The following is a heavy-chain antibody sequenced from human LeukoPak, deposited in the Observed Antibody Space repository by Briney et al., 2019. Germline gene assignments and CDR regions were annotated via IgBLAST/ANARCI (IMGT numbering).Heavy chain of an antibody. CDR1: GFTFSSYA. CDR3: ARDGFAIGECRRDY. V-gene: IGHV3-64*01. J-gene: IGHJ4*02. CDR2: ISSKGGST. Sequence: QAGGSLRLSCAVSGFTFSSYAMPCVPQAPGRGLEDVSAISSKGGSTYYANSVKGRFTISRDNSKNTLYLQMGSLRAEDMAVYYCARDGFAIGECRRDYWGQGTLVTVSS. D-gene: IGHD3-10*01.